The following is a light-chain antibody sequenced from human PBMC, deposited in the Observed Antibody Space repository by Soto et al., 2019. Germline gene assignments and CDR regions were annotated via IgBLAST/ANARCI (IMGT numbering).Light chain of an antibody. CDR2: GAS. CDR3: QQYGSSPQT. CDR1: ESISRDY. V-gene: IGKV3-20*01. Sequence: EIVLTQSPGTLSLSPGQRATLSCRASESISRDYLAWYQQRLGQAPRLLIYGASSGATGIPDRFSGSGSGTDFTLTISRLEPEDFAVYYCQQYGSSPQTFGQGTKV. J-gene: IGKJ1*01.